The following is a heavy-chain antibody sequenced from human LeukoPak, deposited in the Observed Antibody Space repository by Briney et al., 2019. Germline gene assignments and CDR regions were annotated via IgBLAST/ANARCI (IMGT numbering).Heavy chain of an antibody. J-gene: IGHJ4*01. Sequence: GGSLRLSCAVSGFTFTDYWMNWVRQAPGKGLEWVASIRQDGGEKSYVDSVKGRFTISRDNTKNSLYLQMSSLWAEDTAVYYCARDGTAPGLYFDLWGRGTLVAVSS. D-gene: IGHD6-13*01. CDR1: GFTFTDYW. CDR3: ARDGTAPGLYFDL. V-gene: IGHV3-7*01. CDR2: IRQDGGEK.